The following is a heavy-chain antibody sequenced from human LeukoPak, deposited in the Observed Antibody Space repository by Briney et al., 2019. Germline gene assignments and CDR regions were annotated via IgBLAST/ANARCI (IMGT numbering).Heavy chain of an antibody. J-gene: IGHJ4*02. CDR2: IGAGGTFT. V-gene: IGHV3-23*01. D-gene: IGHD2-21*02. CDR3: AKDLDCTTYGYYFDY. CDR1: GLTFTSYA. Sequence: PGGSLGLSFTPSGLTFTSYAMNWFPQAPVKGLDGFPGIGAGGTFTYYADSVKGRFTIFRDNSRNTLYLQMNGLRADDTAVYYCAKDLDCTTYGYYFDYWGQGTLVTVSS.